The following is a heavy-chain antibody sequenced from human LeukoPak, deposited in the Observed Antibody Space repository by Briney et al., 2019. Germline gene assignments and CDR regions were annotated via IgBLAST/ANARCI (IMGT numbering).Heavy chain of an antibody. J-gene: IGHJ4*02. CDR3: ASWYSSGWCIDY. CDR1: GFTFSSYW. V-gene: IGHV3-7*01. CDR2: IKQDGSEK. D-gene: IGHD6-19*01. Sequence: PGGPLRLSCAASGFTFSSYWMSWVRQAPGKGLEWVANIKQDGSEKYYVDSVKGRFTISRDNAKNSLYLQMNSLRAEDTAVYYCASWYSSGWCIDYWGQGTLVTVSS.